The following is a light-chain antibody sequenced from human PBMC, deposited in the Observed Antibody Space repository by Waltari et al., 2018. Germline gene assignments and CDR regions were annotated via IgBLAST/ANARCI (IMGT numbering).Light chain of an antibody. J-gene: IGKJ4*01. Sequence: EIVLPKSPAPRSLSPGERATLSCSASQSVGANLAWYQQIAGQAPRLLIYDASNRATGIPARFSGSGSGADFTLTISSLEPEDFAVYYCQQRYNWPPTFGGGTKVEIE. CDR3: QQRYNWPPT. CDR1: QSVGAN. V-gene: IGKV3-11*01. CDR2: DAS.